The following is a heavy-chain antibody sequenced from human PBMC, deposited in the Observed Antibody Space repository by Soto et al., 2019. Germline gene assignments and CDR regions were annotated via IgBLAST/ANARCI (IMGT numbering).Heavy chain of an antibody. Sequence: GGSLRLSCAASGFTFSSYGMHWVRQAPGKGLEWVAVISYDGSNKYYADSVKDRFTISRDNSKNTLYLQMNSLRAEDTAVYYCAKDPGSGSSYWGQGTLVTVSS. CDR2: ISYDGSNK. CDR1: GFTFSSYG. D-gene: IGHD3-10*01. V-gene: IGHV3-30*18. CDR3: AKDPGSGSSY. J-gene: IGHJ4*02.